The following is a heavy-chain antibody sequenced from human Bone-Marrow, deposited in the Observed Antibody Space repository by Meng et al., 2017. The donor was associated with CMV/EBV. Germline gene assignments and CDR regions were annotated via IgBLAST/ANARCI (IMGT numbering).Heavy chain of an antibody. CDR1: GGTFSSYA. J-gene: IGHJ6*02. D-gene: IGHD3-3*01. Sequence: SVKVSCKASGGTFSSYAISWVRQAPGQGLEWMGGIIPILGIANYAQKFQGRVTMTRDTSTSTVYMELSSLRSEDTAVYYCASNTIFGVVISTYYYYGMDVWGQGTTVTVSS. V-gene: IGHV1-69*10. CDR3: ASNTIFGVVISTYYYYGMDV. CDR2: IIPILGIA.